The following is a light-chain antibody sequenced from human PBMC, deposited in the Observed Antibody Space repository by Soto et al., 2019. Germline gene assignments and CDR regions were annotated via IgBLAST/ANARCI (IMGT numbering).Light chain of an antibody. V-gene: IGKV3-20*01. CDR3: QQYGTSPWT. CDR1: QSISSNY. J-gene: IGKJ1*01. CDR2: IAS. Sequence: EIVLTQSPGTLSLFAGERAILSCRATQSISSNYLAWYQQKPGQAPRLLIYIASRRATGIPDRFSGSGSGTDFTLTISRLEPEDSALYYCQQYGTSPWTFGQGTKVEIK.